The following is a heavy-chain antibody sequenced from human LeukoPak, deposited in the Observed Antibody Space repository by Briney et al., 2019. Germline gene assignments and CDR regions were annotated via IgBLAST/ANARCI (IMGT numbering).Heavy chain of an antibody. Sequence: GGSLRLSCAASGFTFSSYAMSWVRQAPGKGLERVSAISGSGGSTYYADSVKGRFTISRDNSKNTLYLQMNSLRAEDTAVYYCAKSPIRDIVVVPAALNWFDPWGQGTLVTVSS. J-gene: IGHJ5*02. CDR1: GFTFSSYA. V-gene: IGHV3-23*01. CDR3: AKSPIRDIVVVPAALNWFDP. CDR2: ISGSGGST. D-gene: IGHD2-2*01.